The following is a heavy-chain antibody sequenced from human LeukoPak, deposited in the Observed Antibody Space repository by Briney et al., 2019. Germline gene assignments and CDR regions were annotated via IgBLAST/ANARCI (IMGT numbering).Heavy chain of an antibody. CDR1: GFTFNSFA. CDR2: ISGGAGGA. J-gene: IGHJ4*02. CDR3: AKDEGYGSGSYYHDY. D-gene: IGHD3-10*01. V-gene: IGHV3-23*01. Sequence: SGGSLRLSCAASGFTFNSFAMHWGRQAPGKGLEWVSSISGGAGGAAYADSVKGRFTMSRDNSKNTLYLQMNSLKGEDTAVYYCAKDEGYGSGSYYHDYWGQGTLVTVSS.